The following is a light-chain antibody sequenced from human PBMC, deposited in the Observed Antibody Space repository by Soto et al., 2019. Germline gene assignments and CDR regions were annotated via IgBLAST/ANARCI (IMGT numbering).Light chain of an antibody. Sequence: DIQMTQSPSSLSASVGDRVTITCRASQTIYDYVTWFQQRPGKAPKVLIYGASTLQSGVPSRFSGRGSGTEFTLTISNFQPEDFATSYCQQNFSPLLTFGGGTKVDIK. CDR2: GAS. J-gene: IGKJ4*01. V-gene: IGKV1-39*01. CDR3: QQNFSPLLT. CDR1: QTIYDY.